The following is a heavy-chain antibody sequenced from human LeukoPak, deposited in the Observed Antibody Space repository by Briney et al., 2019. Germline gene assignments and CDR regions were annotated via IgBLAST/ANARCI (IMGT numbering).Heavy chain of an antibody. V-gene: IGHV3-23*01. Sequence: GGSLRLSCAASGFTFSSLAMTWVRQAPGKGLEWVSGISDGGGGTSYPDSVRGRFTISRDNSQSTLYLQMNSLRAEDTAVYYCAKDRVCSGGSCYFDYWGQGTLVTVSS. D-gene: IGHD2-15*01. J-gene: IGHJ4*02. CDR3: AKDRVCSGGSCYFDY. CDR1: GFTFSSLA. CDR2: ISDGGGGT.